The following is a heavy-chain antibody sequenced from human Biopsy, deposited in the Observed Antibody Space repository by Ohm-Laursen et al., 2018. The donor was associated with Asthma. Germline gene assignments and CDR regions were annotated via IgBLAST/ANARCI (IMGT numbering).Heavy chain of an antibody. CDR1: GYTFNSAG. D-gene: IGHD3-10*01. CDR2: INVYNGNT. Sequence: VSVKVSCKTSGYTFNSAGITWVRQAPGQGLEWMGWINVYNGNTKVAQKLQDRVTMITDTSTSTAYMELRSLRSDDTAVYFCARAVDYSHYYGIDVWGQGTTVTVS. V-gene: IGHV1-18*01. CDR3: ARAVDYSHYYGIDV. J-gene: IGHJ6*02.